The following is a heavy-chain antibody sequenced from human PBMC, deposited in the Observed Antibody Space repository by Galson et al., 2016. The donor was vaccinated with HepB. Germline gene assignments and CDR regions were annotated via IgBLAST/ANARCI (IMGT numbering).Heavy chain of an antibody. V-gene: IGHV1-69*13. CDR1: GGTVTNYA. J-gene: IGHJ3*02. D-gene: IGHD3-3*01. CDR3: ATIFGLDAFDI. CDR2: INPLFGAT. Sequence: SVKVSCKASGGTVTNYAINWLRQAPGHGLQWMGAINPLFGATDYAHELKGRVTMTADGSTNTVYMDLSSLKSEDTAVYYCATIFGLDAFDIWGQGTGVIVSS.